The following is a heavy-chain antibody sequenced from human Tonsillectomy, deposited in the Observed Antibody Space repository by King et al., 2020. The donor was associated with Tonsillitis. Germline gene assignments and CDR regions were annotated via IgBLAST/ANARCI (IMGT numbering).Heavy chain of an antibody. D-gene: IGHD3-22*01. CDR3: ARDETTYYYYSSDYYEDY. Sequence: QLVQSGAEVKKPGASVKVSCKASGYTFTDYYMHWVRQAPGQGLEWMGWINPNSGGTNYAQKFQGRVTMTRDTSISTAYMELSRLRSDDTAVYYCARDETTYYYYSSDYYEDYWGQGTLVTVSS. J-gene: IGHJ4*02. V-gene: IGHV1-2*02. CDR1: GYTFTDYY. CDR2: INPNSGGT.